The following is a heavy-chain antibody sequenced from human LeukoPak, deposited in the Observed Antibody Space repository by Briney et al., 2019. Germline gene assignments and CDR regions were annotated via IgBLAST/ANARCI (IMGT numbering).Heavy chain of an antibody. Sequence: SETLSLTCTVSGGSISSYYWSWIRQPPGKGLEWIGYIYYSGSTNYNPSLKSRVTISVDTSKNQFSLKLSSETAADTAVYYCARGSSWLLDAFDIWGQGTMVTVSS. CDR2: IYYSGST. CDR3: ARGSSWLLDAFDI. V-gene: IGHV4-59*01. J-gene: IGHJ3*02. CDR1: GGSISSYY. D-gene: IGHD6-13*01.